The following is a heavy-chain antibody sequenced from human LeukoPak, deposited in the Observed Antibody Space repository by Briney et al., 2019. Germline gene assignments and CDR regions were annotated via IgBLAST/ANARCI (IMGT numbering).Heavy chain of an antibody. CDR1: GYTFTGYY. CDR2: INPNSGGT. D-gene: IGHD2-15*01. J-gene: IGHJ4*02. Sequence: ASVKVSCKASGYTFTGYYMHWVRQAPGQGLEWMGWINPNSGGTNYAQKFQGRVTMTRDTSISTACMELSRLRSDDTAVYYCAREGGYCSGDTCYYFDFWGQGTLVTVSS. V-gene: IGHV1-2*02. CDR3: AREGGYCSGDTCYYFDF.